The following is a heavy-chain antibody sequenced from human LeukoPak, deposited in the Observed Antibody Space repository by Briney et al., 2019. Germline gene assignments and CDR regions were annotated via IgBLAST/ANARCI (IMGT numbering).Heavy chain of an antibody. CDR3: ATFGRYWALAF. J-gene: IGHJ4*02. V-gene: IGHV3-74*01. CDR1: GFTFSSYW. CDR2: INNDGSYT. D-gene: IGHD3-9*01. Sequence: PGGSLRLSCAASGFTFSSYWMHWVRQVPGKGLLWVARINNDGSYTNYADSVKGRFTISRDNAENTLYLQMNSLIAEDTAIYYCATFGRYWALAFWGQGTLVTVSS.